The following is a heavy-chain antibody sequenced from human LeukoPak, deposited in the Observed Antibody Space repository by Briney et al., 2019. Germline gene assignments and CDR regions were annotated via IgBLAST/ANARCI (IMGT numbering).Heavy chain of an antibody. Sequence: GGSLRLSCAASGFTFSSYWMSWVRQAPGKGLEWVANIKQDGSEKYYVDSVKGRFTISRDNAKNSLYLQMNSLRAEDTAVYYCARADYYDSSGFDYWGQGTLVTVSS. J-gene: IGHJ4*02. V-gene: IGHV3-7*01. CDR1: GFTFSSYW. CDR2: IKQDGSEK. CDR3: ARADYYDSSGFDY. D-gene: IGHD3-22*01.